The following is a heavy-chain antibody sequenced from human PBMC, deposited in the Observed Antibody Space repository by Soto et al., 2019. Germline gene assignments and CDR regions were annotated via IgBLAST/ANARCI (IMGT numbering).Heavy chain of an antibody. CDR2: ISGSGGST. CDR1: GFTFSSYA. J-gene: IGHJ6*02. D-gene: IGHD4-4*01. Sequence: GGSLRLSCAASGFTFSSYAMSWVRQAPGKGLEWVSAISGSGGSTYYADSVKGRFTISRDNSKNTLYLQMNSLRAEDTAVYYCAKQHADYSNYFYRSEDYYYYYGMDVWGQGTTVTVSS. CDR3: AKQHADYSNYFYRSEDYYYYYGMDV. V-gene: IGHV3-23*01.